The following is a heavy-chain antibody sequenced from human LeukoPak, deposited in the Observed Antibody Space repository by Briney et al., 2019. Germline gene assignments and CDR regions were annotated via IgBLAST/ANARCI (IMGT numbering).Heavy chain of an antibody. CDR3: AKAGLRGFVDIVVVPAFDY. D-gene: IGHD2-2*01. CDR2: ISSSSSYI. CDR1: GFTFSSYS. J-gene: IGHJ4*02. V-gene: IGHV3-21*04. Sequence: GGSLRLSCAASGFTFSSYSMNWVRQAPGKGLEWVSSISSSSSYIYYADSVKGRFTISRDNAKNSLYLQMNSLRAEDTAVYYCAKAGLRGFVDIVVVPAFDYWGQGTLVTVSS.